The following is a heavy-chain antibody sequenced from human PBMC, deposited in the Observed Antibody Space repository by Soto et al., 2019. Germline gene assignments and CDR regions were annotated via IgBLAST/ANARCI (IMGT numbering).Heavy chain of an antibody. CDR2: IYYSGNT. V-gene: IGHV4-59*01. J-gene: IGHJ6*02. CDR3: ARAAVTHERYHYGMDV. D-gene: IGHD4-17*01. Sequence: TETLSLTCAVYGGSFSGYYWSWIRQPPGKGLEWIGCIYYSGNTNYNPSLKSRVTISVNTSKNQFSLRLTSVTAADTAVYYCARAAVTHERYHYGMDVWGQGTTVTVSS. CDR1: GGSFSGYY.